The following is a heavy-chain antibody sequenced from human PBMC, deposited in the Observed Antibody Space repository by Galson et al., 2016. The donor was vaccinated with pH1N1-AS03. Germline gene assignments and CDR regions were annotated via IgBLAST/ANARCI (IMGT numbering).Heavy chain of an antibody. Sequence: ETLSLTCTVSGGSITFYYWAWIRQPPRKGLEWIGSVSDSGSALYNPSLKYRVALSIDTSKNEFFLSLHSVTAADTAFFFCARVDLVGSTSVPGAFPIWGQGIFVTVS. CDR2: VSDSGSA. V-gene: IGHV4-59*12. J-gene: IGHJ4*02. CDR3: ARVDLVGSTSVPGAFPI. D-gene: IGHD1-26*01. CDR1: GGSITFYY.